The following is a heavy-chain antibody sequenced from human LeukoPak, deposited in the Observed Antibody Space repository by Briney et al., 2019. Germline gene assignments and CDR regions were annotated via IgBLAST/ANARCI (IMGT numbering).Heavy chain of an antibody. J-gene: IGHJ4*02. CDR1: GYSFTTYW. CDR2: IYPGDSDT. D-gene: IGHD6-13*01. Sequence: GESLKISCKGSGYSFTTYWVGWLRQMPGKGLEWMGTIYPGDSDTRYSPSFQGQVTISADKSISTAYLQWSSLKASDTAMYYCARQAAAGTPAEIDYWGQGTLVTVSS. CDR3: ARQAAAGTPAEIDY. V-gene: IGHV5-51*01.